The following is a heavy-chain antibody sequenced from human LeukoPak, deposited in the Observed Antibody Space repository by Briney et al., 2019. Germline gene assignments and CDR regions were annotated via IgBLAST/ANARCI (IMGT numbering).Heavy chain of an antibody. D-gene: IGHD3-16*01. CDR1: GFTFSSYW. CDR2: IRQDGNEK. Sequence: GGSLRLSCAASGFTFSSYWTSWVRQAPGKGLEWVANIRQDGNEKYYVDSVKGRFTISRDNAKNSLYLQMSNLRAEDTAVYFCARGGGLDVWGQGATVTVSS. V-gene: IGHV3-7*03. CDR3: ARGGGLDV. J-gene: IGHJ6*02.